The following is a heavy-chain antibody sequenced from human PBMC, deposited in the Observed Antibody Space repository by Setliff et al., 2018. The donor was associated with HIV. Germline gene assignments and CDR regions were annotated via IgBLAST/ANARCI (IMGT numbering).Heavy chain of an antibody. CDR1: GFMFSDHS. CDR3: VRDQLRWPERWDFDF. Sequence: GGSLRLSCAASGFMFSDHSFHWVRQAPGEGLEWLSYISATGTTVSYADSVRDRFIISRDSVKSELYLQMKSLRVEDTALYYCVRDQLRWPERWDFDFWGQGTLVTVSS. D-gene: IGHD1-26*01. J-gene: IGHJ4*02. V-gene: IGHV3-48*01. CDR2: ISATGTTV.